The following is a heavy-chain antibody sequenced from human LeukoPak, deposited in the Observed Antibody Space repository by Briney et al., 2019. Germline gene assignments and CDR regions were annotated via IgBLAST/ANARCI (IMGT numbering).Heavy chain of an antibody. CDR3: AKWRAADAFDI. J-gene: IGHJ3*02. Sequence: GASVKVSCKTSGYTFTDYSIHWVRRAPGQGLEWMGWINPNSGGTNYAQKFQGRVTMTRDTSISTAYMELSRLRSDDTAMYYCAKWRAADAFDIWGQGTMVTVSS. D-gene: IGHD2-8*01. CDR2: INPNSGGT. V-gene: IGHV1-2*02. CDR1: GYTFTDYS.